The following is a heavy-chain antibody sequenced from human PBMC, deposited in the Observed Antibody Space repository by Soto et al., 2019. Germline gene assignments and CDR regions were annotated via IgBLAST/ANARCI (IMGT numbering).Heavy chain of an antibody. V-gene: IGHV3-11*01. D-gene: IGHD1-26*01. CDR3: AKVALRSGSYRTDYFDY. Sequence: GGSLRLSCAASGFTFSDYYMSWIRQAPGKGLEWVSYISTSGSTIYYADSVKGRFTISRDNAKNSLYLQMNSLRAEDTAVYYCAKVALRSGSYRTDYFDYWGQGTLVTVSS. J-gene: IGHJ4*02. CDR1: GFTFSDYY. CDR2: ISTSGSTI.